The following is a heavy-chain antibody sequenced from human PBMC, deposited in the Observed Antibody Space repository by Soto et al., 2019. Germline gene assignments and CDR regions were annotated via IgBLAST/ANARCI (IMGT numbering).Heavy chain of an antibody. Sequence: SETLSLTCTVSGVSISSYYWSWIRQPPGKGLEWIGYIYHSGSTNYNPSLKSRVTISVDKSKNQFSLKLSSVTAADTAVYYCARDLFGDSIAAAGTPFDYWGQGTLVTVSS. V-gene: IGHV4-59*12. CDR3: ARDLFGDSIAAAGTPFDY. CDR1: GVSISSYY. J-gene: IGHJ4*02. CDR2: IYHSGST. D-gene: IGHD6-13*01.